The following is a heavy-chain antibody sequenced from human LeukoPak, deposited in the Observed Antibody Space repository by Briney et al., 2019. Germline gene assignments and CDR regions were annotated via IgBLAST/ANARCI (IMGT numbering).Heavy chain of an antibody. Sequence: SETLSLTCTVSGGSISSHFWSWIRQPPGKGLEWIGYIYFSGSTNYNPSLKSRVTISVDTSKNQFSLRLSSVTAADTAVYYCARGHLVADSWGQGTLVTVSS. CDR2: IYFSGST. V-gene: IGHV4-59*11. J-gene: IGHJ4*02. CDR1: GGSISSHF. CDR3: ARGHLVADS.